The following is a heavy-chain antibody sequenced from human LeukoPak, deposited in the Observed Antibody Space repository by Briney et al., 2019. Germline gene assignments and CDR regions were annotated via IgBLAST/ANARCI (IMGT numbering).Heavy chain of an antibody. CDR2: ISGSGGDT. J-gene: IGHJ4*02. D-gene: IGHD2/OR15-2a*01. CDR1: GFTFSDYA. V-gene: IGHV3-23*01. CDR3: AKAWGLIEYDS. Sequence: PGGSLRLSCAASGFTFSDYAMNWVRQAPGEGLEWVSAISGSGGDTYYAGSVKGRITISRDNSKNTLYLQMNSLRAEDTAVYYCAKAWGLIEYDSWGQGTLVTVSS.